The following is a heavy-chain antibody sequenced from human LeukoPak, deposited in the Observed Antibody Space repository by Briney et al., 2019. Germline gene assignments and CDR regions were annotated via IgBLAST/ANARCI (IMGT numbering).Heavy chain of an antibody. CDR2: INPNSGGT. J-gene: IGHJ4*02. V-gene: IGHV1-2*02. Sequence: ASVKVSCKASGYTFTGYYMHWVRQAPGQGLEWMGWINPNSGGTNYAQKFKGTVTMTRDTSISTAYMELSRLRSDDTAVYYCARVPKATPGHFDYWGQGTLVTVSS. CDR1: GYTFTGYY. CDR3: ARVPKATPGHFDY.